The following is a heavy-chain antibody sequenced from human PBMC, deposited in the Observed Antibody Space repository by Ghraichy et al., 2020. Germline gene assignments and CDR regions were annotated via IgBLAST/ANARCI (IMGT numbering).Heavy chain of an antibody. CDR3: ARDQDYDYVWGSYGSDRYYYGMDV. Sequence: ASVKVSCKASGYTFTGYYMHWVRQAPGQGLEWMGWINPNSGGTNYAQKFQGRVTMTRDTSISTAYMELSRLRSDDTAVYYCARDQDYDYVWGSYGSDRYYYGMDVWGQGTTVTVSS. CDR2: INPNSGGT. J-gene: IGHJ6*02. V-gene: IGHV1-2*02. D-gene: IGHD3-16*01. CDR1: GYTFTGYY.